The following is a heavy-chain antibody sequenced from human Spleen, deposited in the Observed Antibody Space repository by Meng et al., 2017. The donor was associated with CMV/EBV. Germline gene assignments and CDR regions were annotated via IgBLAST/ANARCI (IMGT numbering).Heavy chain of an antibody. V-gene: IGHV5-51*01. CDR3: ATGTMVRGVIITEPYYYYGMDV. CDR2: IHPADSDT. CDR1: GYIFTNYW. J-gene: IGHJ6*02. D-gene: IGHD3-10*01. Sequence: GESLKISCKGSGYIFTNYWIGWVRQMPGKGLEWMGIIHPADSDTRYSPSFQGQVAISADKSISTAYLQWSSLKASDTAMYYCATGTMVRGVIITEPYYYYGMDVWGQGTTVTVSS.